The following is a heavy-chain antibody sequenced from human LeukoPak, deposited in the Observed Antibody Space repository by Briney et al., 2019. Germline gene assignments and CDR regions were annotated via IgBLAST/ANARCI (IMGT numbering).Heavy chain of an antibody. CDR2: IYYSGST. CDR3: ARVGSHGIVVVLRFDY. D-gene: IGHD2-21*01. J-gene: IGHJ4*02. CDR1: GGSISSSSYY. V-gene: IGHV4-39*07. Sequence: SETLSLTCTVSGGSISSSSYYWGWIRQPPGKGLEWIGSIYYSGSTYYNPSLKSRVTISVDTSKNQFSLKLSSVTAADTAVYYCARVGSHGIVVVLRFDYWGQGTLVTVSS.